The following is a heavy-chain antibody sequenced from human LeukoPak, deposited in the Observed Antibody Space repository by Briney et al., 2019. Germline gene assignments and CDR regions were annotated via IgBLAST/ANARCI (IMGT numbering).Heavy chain of an antibody. J-gene: IGHJ4*02. CDR3: ARDKPYSGSSYDFDF. V-gene: IGHV3-48*01. D-gene: IGHD1-26*01. CDR1: GFTFSTYN. CDR2: ISSSSDTI. Sequence: GGSLRLSCAASGFTFSTYNMNWVRQAPGKGLEWVSSISSSSDTIYYADSVRGRFTISRDNAKNSLNLQMSSLRAEDTAVYYCARDKPYSGSSYDFDFWGQGTLVTVSS.